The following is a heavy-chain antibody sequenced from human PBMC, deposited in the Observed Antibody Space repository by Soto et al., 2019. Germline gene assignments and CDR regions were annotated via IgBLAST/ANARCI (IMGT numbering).Heavy chain of an antibody. Sequence: QVQLQESGPGLVESSGTLSLTCEVSSGSISSGNWWSWVRQPPGKGLEWIGEIYYTGATNYNPSLKSQVTMTIDKSKDQFSLNLRSANAADTAVYYCARVFSSGSGWMYYFDFWGQGILVSVSS. CDR1: SGSISSGNW. V-gene: IGHV4-4*02. J-gene: IGHJ4*02. D-gene: IGHD6-25*01. CDR2: IYYTGAT. CDR3: ARVFSSGSGWMYYFDF.